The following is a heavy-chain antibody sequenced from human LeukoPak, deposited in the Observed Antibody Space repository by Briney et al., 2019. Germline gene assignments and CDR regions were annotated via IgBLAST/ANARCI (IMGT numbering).Heavy chain of an antibody. CDR3: ARVRHYLTQYYYYYYYMDV. CDR1: GFTFSSYW. D-gene: IGHD3-9*01. V-gene: IGHV3-7*01. CDR2: IKQDGSEK. Sequence: GGSLRLSCAASGFTFSSYWMSWVRQAPGKGLEWVANIKQDGSEKYYVDSVKGRFTISRDNAKNSLYLQMNSLRAEDTAVYYCARVRHYLTQYYYYYYYMDVWGKGTTVTVSS. J-gene: IGHJ6*03.